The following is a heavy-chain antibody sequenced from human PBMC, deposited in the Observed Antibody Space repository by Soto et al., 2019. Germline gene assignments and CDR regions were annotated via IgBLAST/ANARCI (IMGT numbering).Heavy chain of an antibody. D-gene: IGHD3-10*01. CDR2: VNPILSMS. CDR3: ATSYGSGYRAFDY. V-gene: IGHV1-69*02. J-gene: IGHJ4*02. CDR1: GDTFSFDT. Sequence: GASVKVSCKASGDTFSFDTINWVRQAPGLGLEWMGRVNPILSMSNYAQKFQGRVTMTADKSTSTAYMELRSLRSEDTAFYYCATSYGSGYRAFDYWGQGALVTAPQ.